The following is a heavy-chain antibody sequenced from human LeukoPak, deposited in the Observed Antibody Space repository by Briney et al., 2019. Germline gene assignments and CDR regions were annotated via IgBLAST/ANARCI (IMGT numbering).Heavy chain of an antibody. D-gene: IGHD6-6*01. CDR1: GYTFTSYG. J-gene: IGHJ4*02. CDR3: ARSYSSSDFDY. CDR2: INPNSGGT. Sequence: GASVKVSCKASGYTFTSYGISWVRQAPGQGLEWMGWINPNSGGTNYAQKFQGRVTMTRDTSISTAYMELSRLRSDDTAVYYCARSYSSSDFDYWGQGTLVTVSS. V-gene: IGHV1-2*02.